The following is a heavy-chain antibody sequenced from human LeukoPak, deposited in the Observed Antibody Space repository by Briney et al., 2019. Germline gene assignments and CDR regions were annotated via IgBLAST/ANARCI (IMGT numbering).Heavy chain of an antibody. D-gene: IGHD6-13*01. V-gene: IGHV1-2*06. CDR1: GYTFTGYY. Sequence: ASVKVSCTASGYTFTGYYMHWVRQAPGQGLEWMGRINPNSGGTNYAQKFQGRVTMTRDTSISIAYMELSRLRSDDTAVYYCARSSPRIAAAGRKEFDYWGQGTLVTVSS. CDR2: INPNSGGT. J-gene: IGHJ4*02. CDR3: ARSSPRIAAAGRKEFDY.